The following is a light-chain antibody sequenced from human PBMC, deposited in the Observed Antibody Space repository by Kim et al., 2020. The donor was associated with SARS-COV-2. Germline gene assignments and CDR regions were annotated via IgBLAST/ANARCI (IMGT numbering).Light chain of an antibody. V-gene: IGKV3-20*01. CDR3: HQYRSPPT. Sequence: PGRRAPLSSTARWSVTSSALTWYQPSPGPAPRVLTYAASTRATGLPVSCSGCGSETDFALTSRKLEPEDFAVYYCHQYRSPPTFGPGTKVDIK. CDR2: AAS. CDR1: WSVTSSA. J-gene: IGKJ3*01.